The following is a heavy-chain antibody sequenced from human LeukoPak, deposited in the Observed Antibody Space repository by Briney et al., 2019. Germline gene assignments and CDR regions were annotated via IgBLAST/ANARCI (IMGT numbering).Heavy chain of an antibody. D-gene: IGHD3-22*01. Sequence: GASLNVSCKASGYTFTGDYMHWVRQAPGQGLEWMGWINPNSGGTNYTQTFQGRVTMTRHTSINTAYMELSRLRSDDTAVYYCARVNEYDSSGYEYFDYWGQGTLVTVSS. CDR3: ARVNEYDSSGYEYFDY. CDR2: INPNSGGT. V-gene: IGHV1-2*02. CDR1: GYTFTGDY. J-gene: IGHJ4*02.